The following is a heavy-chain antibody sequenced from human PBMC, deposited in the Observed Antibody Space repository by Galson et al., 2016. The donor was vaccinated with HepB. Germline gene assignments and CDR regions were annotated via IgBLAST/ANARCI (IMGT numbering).Heavy chain of an antibody. V-gene: IGHV3-7*03. CDR1: GFNFYGYW. D-gene: IGHD3-16*01. Sequence: SLRLSCAAAGFNFYGYWMSWVRQAPGRGLERMANIREDSFEKYYMESVKGRFTISRENAKSSLFLQMNYLTAEDTGVYYCARGIMAAHWGMDVWGHGTTVIVSS. CDR3: ARGIMAAHWGMDV. CDR2: IREDSFEK. J-gene: IGHJ6*02.